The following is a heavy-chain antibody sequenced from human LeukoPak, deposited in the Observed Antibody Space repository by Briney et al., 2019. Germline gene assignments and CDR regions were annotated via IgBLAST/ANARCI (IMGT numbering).Heavy chain of an antibody. Sequence: PGRSLRLSCAASGFTFSSYGMHWVRQAPGKGLEWVAVIWYDGSNKYYADSVKGRFTISRDNSKNTLYLQMNSLRAEDTAVYYCARGGSTVAAGFDYWGQGTLVTVSS. D-gene: IGHD4-23*01. CDR3: ARGGSTVAAGFDY. V-gene: IGHV3-33*01. J-gene: IGHJ4*02. CDR2: IWYDGSNK. CDR1: GFTFSSYG.